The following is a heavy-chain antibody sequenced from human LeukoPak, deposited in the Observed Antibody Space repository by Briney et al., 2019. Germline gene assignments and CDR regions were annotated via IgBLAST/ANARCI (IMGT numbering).Heavy chain of an antibody. CDR1: GYTFTGYY. CDR2: INPNSGGT. D-gene: IGHD3-16*02. Sequence: ASVKVSCKASGYTFTGYYMHWVRQAPGQGLEWMGWINPNSGGTNYAQKFQGRVTMTRDTSISTAYMELSRLRSDDTAVYYRARELSNYDYVWGSYRYSYYFDYWGQGTLVTVSS. J-gene: IGHJ4*02. V-gene: IGHV1-2*02. CDR3: ARELSNYDYVWGSYRYSYYFDY.